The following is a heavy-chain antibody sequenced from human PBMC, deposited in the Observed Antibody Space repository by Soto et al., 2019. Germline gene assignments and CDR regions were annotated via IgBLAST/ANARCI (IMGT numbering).Heavy chain of an antibody. CDR3: ASVCSGRTCREKSFYY. D-gene: IGHD2-15*01. J-gene: IGHJ4*02. CDR1: GFSFSTYW. CDR2: IKQDGSEK. Sequence: GGSLRLSCEASGFSFSTYWMSWVRQAPGKGLEWVANIKQDGSEKYYVDSVKGRFSISRDNAKNSLHLQMSSLRAEDTAVYYCASVCSGRTCREKSFYYWGKGTQVPVSS. V-gene: IGHV3-7*01.